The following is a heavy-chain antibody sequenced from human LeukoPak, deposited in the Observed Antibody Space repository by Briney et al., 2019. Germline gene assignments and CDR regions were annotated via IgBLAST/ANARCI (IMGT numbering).Heavy chain of an antibody. Sequence: SETLSLTCTVSGGSISGYYWSWIRQPPGKGLEWIGEINHSGSTDYNPSLKSRVTISVDMSKNQFSLKLSSVTAADTAVYYCARGPTLAAAGTSRYFDLWGRGTLVTVSS. CDR2: INHSGST. CDR3: ARGPTLAAAGTSRYFDL. D-gene: IGHD6-13*01. J-gene: IGHJ2*01. V-gene: IGHV4-34*01. CDR1: GGSISGYY.